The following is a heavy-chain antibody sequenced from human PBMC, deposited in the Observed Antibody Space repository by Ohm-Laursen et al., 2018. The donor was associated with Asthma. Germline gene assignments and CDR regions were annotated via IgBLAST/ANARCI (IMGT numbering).Heavy chain of an antibody. CDR1: GGSISSYY. CDR3: ARESAGYCSGGSCKHHAFDI. Sequence: SQTLSLTCTVSGGSISSYYWSWIRQPPGKGLEWIGYIYYSGSTNYNPSLKSRVTISVDSSKDQFSLKLSSVTAADTAVYYCARESAGYCSGGSCKHHAFDIWGQGTMVTVSS. J-gene: IGHJ3*02. D-gene: IGHD2-15*01. CDR2: IYYSGST. V-gene: IGHV4-59*12.